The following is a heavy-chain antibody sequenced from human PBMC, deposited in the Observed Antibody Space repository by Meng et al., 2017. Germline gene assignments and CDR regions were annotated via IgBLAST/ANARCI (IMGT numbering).Heavy chain of an antibody. J-gene: IGHJ6*02. CDR2: ISGSGGST. D-gene: IGHD6-13*01. CDR3: ARNLRYSSSWDLYYYYGMDV. V-gene: IGHV3-23*01. CDR1: GFTFSSYA. Sequence: GESLKISCAASGFTFSSYAMSWVRQAPGKGLEWVSAISGSGGSTYYADSVKGRFTISRDNSKNTLYLQMNSLRAEGTAVYYCARNLRYSSSWDLYYYYGMDVWGQGTTVTVSS.